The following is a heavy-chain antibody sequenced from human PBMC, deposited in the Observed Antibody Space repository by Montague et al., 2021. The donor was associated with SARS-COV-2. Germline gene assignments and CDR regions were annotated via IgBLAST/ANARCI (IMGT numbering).Heavy chain of an antibody. V-gene: IGHV3-66*01. J-gene: IGHJ6*02. Sequence: SLRLSCVASGFTVSSNYMSWVRQAPGKGLEWVSVIYSGGSTYYADSVKGRFTISRDNSKNTLYLQMNSLRAEDTAVYYCARDLNPAIPVVWYYYYGMDVWGQGTTVTVSS. CDR2: IYSGGST. CDR1: GFTVSSNY. D-gene: IGHD2-2*02. CDR3: ARDLNPAIPVVWYYYYGMDV.